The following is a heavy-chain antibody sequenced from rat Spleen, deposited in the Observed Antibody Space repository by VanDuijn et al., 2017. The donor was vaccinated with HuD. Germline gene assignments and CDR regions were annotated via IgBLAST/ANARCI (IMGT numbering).Heavy chain of an antibody. D-gene: IGHD1-11*01. Sequence: EVQLVESGGGLVQPGRSMKLSCAASGFTFSNYDMAWVRQAPTKGLEWVASISYDGSSTYYRDSVKGRFTISRDNAKSTLYLQMDSLRSEDTATYYCTTDPYGGYTPNYFDYWGQGVMVTVSS. V-gene: IGHV5-20*01. CDR3: TTDPYGGYTPNYFDY. CDR2: ISYDGSST. CDR1: GFTFSNYD. J-gene: IGHJ2*01.